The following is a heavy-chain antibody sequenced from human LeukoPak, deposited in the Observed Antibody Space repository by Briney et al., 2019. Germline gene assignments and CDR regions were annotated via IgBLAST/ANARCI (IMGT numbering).Heavy chain of an antibody. CDR2: MNPNSGNT. D-gene: IGHD3-10*01. CDR3: ARDARGAAVADDAFDI. CDR1: GFTFTSHD. Sequence: GASVKVSCKASGFTFTSHDYNWVRQATGQGLEWMGWMNPNSGNTGYAQKFQGRVTMTRDTSITTVYVELSSLTSEDTAVYCCARDARGAAVADDAFDIWGQGTMVTVSS. J-gene: IGHJ3*02. V-gene: IGHV1-8*01.